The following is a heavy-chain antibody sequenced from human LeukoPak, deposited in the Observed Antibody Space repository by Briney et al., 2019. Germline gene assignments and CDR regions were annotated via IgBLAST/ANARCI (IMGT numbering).Heavy chain of an antibody. J-gene: IGHJ4*02. CDR3: ARDFGRTGDY. CDR2: ISSSGRTK. V-gene: IGHV3-11*01. CDR1: GFTFSDPY. D-gene: IGHD1-26*01. Sequence: GGSLRLSCAASGFTFSDPYMSWICQPPGKGLEWVSYISSSGRTKYYADSVKGRFTISRDNAKNSLYLQMNSLRAEDTAVYYCARDFGRTGDYWGQGTLVTVSS.